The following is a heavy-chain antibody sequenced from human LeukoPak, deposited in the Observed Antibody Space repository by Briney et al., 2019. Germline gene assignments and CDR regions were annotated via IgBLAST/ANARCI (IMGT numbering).Heavy chain of an antibody. J-gene: IGHJ5*02. D-gene: IGHD3-10*01. CDR1: GFTFSSYS. CDR2: ISSSSRYI. Sequence: PGGSLRLSCAASGFTFSSYSMNWVRQAPGKGLEWVSSISSSSRYIYYADSVKGRFTISRDNAKNSLYLQMNSLRAEDTAVYYCARDREKLLWFGEYTWGQGTLVTVSS. V-gene: IGHV3-21*01. CDR3: ARDREKLLWFGEYT.